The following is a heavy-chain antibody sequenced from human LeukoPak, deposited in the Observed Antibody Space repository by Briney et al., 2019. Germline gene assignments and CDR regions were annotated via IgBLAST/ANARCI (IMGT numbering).Heavy chain of an antibody. V-gene: IGHV3-21*06. CDR3: ARGHSGSYQRSDAFDI. CDR2: ISSGGSYI. CDR1: AFAFSVYS. J-gene: IGHJ3*02. D-gene: IGHD1-26*01. Sequence: PGGSLRLSCAASAFAFSVYSINWVRQVPRKGLEWVSSISSGGSYIYYGDSVRGRFTVSRDNSKNTPYLQMNSLRAEDTAVYYCARGHSGSYQRSDAFDIWGQGTKVTVSS.